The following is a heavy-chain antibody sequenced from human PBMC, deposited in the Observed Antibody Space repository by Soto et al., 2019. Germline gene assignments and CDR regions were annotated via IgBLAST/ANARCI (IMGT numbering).Heavy chain of an antibody. CDR2: ISSSGSTI. Sequence: GGSLRLSCAASGFTFSDYYMSWIRQAPGKGLEWVSYISSSGSTIYYADSVKGRFTISRDNAKNTLYLQMNSLRAEDTAVYYCASAEIYYCMDFWGQGTTVTVSS. J-gene: IGHJ6*02. CDR3: ASAEIYYCMDF. CDR1: GFTFSDYY. V-gene: IGHV3-11*01.